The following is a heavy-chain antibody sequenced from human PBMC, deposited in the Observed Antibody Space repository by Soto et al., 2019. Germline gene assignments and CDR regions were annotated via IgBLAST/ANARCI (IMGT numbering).Heavy chain of an antibody. V-gene: IGHV4-39*02. J-gene: IGHJ1*01. CDR3: ARDTSSTSLRAEYFQF. CDR1: GGPVGYTSFY. CDR2: VHHSVTT. Sequence: PSDTLSVTWDVSGGPVGYTSFYWGWLRQSPGKGLEWIGSVHHSVTTYYNPSLKGRVTISMDTSKNQFSLRLTSVTAAGTAVYYCARDTSSTSLRAEYFQFWGQGTQVTVSS. D-gene: IGHD6-13*01.